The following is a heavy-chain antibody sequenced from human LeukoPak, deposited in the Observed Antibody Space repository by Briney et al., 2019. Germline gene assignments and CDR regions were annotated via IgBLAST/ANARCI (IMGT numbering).Heavy chain of an antibody. D-gene: IGHD1-7*01. V-gene: IGHV4-59*01. CDR3: ARVGSTGTTTDYYDY. CDR1: GGSISSYY. CDR2: IYYSGST. Sequence: PSETLSLTCTVSGGSISSYYWSWIRQPPGKGLEWIGYIYYSGSTNYNTSLKSRVTISVDTSKNQFSLKLSSVTAADTAVYYCARVGSTGTTTDYYDYWGQEILVTVSS. J-gene: IGHJ4*02.